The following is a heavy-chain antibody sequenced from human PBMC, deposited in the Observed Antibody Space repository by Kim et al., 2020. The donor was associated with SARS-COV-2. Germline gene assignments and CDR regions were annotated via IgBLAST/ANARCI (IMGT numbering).Heavy chain of an antibody. J-gene: IGHJ4*02. CDR3: ASAEYGDGYPCD. D-gene: IGHD2-21*02. Sequence: GGSLRLSCAASGFTFSDYYMTWIRQAPGKGLEWVSYISSRSTHTNYGDSVKGRFFISRDNDKNSVYLQMNSLRAEDTAVYYCASAEYGDGYPCDWGQGT. CDR2: ISSRSTHT. V-gene: IGHV3-11*03. CDR1: GFTFSDYY.